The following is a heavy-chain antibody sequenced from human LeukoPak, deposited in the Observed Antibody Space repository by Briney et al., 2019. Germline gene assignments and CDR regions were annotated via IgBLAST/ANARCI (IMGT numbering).Heavy chain of an antibody. J-gene: IGHJ3*02. D-gene: IGHD6-6*01. Sequence: GASVKVSCKASGYTFTSYGISWVRQAPGQGLEWMGWISAYNGNTNYAQKLQGRVTMTTDTSTSTAYMELRSLRSGDTAVYYCAEDYSSSRALRAFDIWGQGTMVTVSS. CDR1: GYTFTSYG. CDR3: AEDYSSSRALRAFDI. CDR2: ISAYNGNT. V-gene: IGHV1-18*01.